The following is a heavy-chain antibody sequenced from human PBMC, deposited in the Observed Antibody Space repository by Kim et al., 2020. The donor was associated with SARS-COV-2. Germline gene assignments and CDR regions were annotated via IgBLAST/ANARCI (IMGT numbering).Heavy chain of an antibody. V-gene: IGHV4-59*13. CDR3: ARTRGYSYGPYDAFDI. D-gene: IGHD5-18*01. J-gene: IGHJ3*02. CDR2: IYYSGST. CDR1: GGSISSYY. Sequence: SETLSLTCTVSGGSISSYYWSWIRQPPGKGLEWIGYIYYSGSTNYNPSLKSRVTISVDTSKNQFSLKLSSVTAADTAVYYCARTRGYSYGPYDAFDIWGQGTMVTVSS.